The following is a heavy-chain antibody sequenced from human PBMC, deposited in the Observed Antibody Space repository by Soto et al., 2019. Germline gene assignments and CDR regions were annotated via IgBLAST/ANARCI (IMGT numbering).Heavy chain of an antibody. CDR2: IDWDDGK. D-gene: IGHD4-4*01. V-gene: IGHV2-70*01. J-gene: IGHJ6*02. CDR3: ARTSMSERVNHQFYSGMDG. CDR1: GFSLTTHGVC. Sequence: VSGPTLVNPTQPLTLTCSFSGFSLTTHGVCXSWIRQPPGKALEWLALIDWDDGKYYNTSLKTRLTISKDTPKNQVVLTMANVDPLDTATYFCARTSMSERVNHQFYSGMDGWGQGTTVTVSS.